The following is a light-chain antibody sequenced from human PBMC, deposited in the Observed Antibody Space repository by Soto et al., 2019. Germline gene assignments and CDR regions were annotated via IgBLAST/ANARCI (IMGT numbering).Light chain of an antibody. V-gene: IGKV3-15*01. Sequence: EIVLTQSPATLSLSPGERATLSCRASQNIKTNLAWYQHKPGQAPRLLIYSAFTRATGIPARFSGSGSGTEFTLTISSLQSEDSAVYYCQQYNTWATWTFGQGTKVDIK. CDR2: SAF. CDR3: QQYNTWATWT. J-gene: IGKJ1*01. CDR1: QNIKTN.